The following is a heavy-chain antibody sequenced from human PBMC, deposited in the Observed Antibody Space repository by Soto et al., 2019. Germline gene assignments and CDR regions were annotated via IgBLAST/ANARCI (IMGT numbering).Heavy chain of an antibody. CDR2: IRDRAYSYAT. V-gene: IGHV3-73*01. Sequence: VLLVESGGGLVQPGGSLKLSCAASGFVFKDSSIHWVRQASGKGLEWVGRIRDRAYSYATAYAASVKGRFTISRDDSSNTAYVQMNSLKTEDTAIYYCTRLISAAQDYWGQGTLVTVSS. D-gene: IGHD3-10*01. CDR3: TRLISAAQDY. J-gene: IGHJ4*02. CDR1: GFVFKDSS.